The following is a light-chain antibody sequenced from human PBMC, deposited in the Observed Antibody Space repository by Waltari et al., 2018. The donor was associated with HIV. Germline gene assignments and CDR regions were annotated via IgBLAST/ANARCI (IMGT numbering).Light chain of an antibody. Sequence: IQIILSPIFLSASVGERVTITCQARKDISNYLKRYQQTPGKAPKLLIYDASNVETGVPSRFSGGGSGTDFTFTISNLQPEDIATYYGQQYDKLRYTFGQGTKLETK. CDR2: DAS. CDR3: QQYDKLRYT. V-gene: IGKV1-33*01. CDR1: KDISNY. J-gene: IGKJ2*01.